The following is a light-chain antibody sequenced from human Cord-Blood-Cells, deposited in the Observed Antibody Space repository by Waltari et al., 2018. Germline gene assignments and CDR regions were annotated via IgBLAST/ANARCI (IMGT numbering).Light chain of an antibody. CDR1: QSVLYSSNNKNY. CDR3: QQYYSTPYT. CDR2: CAS. V-gene: IGKV4-1*01. Sequence: DIVMTQTPDSLSVSLGERDTINCKSSQSVLYSSNNKNYLAWYQQKPGQPPKLLIYCASTRESGVPARFSGSGSGTDFTLTISSLQAEDVAVYYCQQYYSTPYTFGQGTKLEIK. J-gene: IGKJ2*01.